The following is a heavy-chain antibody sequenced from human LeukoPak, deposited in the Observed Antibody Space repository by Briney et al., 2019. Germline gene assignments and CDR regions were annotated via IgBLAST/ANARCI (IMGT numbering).Heavy chain of an antibody. Sequence: PSETLCLTCTVSGGSISSGDYYWSWIRQPAGKGLEWIGRIYTSGSTNYNPSLKSRVTMSVDTSKNQFSLKLSSVTAADTAVYYCARDGVTLHMDVWGKGTTVTVSS. J-gene: IGHJ6*03. CDR2: IYTSGST. V-gene: IGHV4-61*02. CDR3: ARDGVTLHMDV. D-gene: IGHD4-23*01. CDR1: GGSISSGDYY.